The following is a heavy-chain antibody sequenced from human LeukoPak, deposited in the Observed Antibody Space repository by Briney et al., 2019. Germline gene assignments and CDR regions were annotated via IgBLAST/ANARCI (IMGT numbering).Heavy chain of an antibody. CDR3: ARRVDSSSWSRFDY. V-gene: IGHV4-59*08. J-gene: IGHJ4*02. Sequence: SETLSLTCTVSGGSISSYYWSWIRQPPGKGLEWIGYICYSGSTNYNPSLKSRVTISVDTSKNQFSLKLSSVTAADTAVYYCARRVDSSSWSRFDYWGQGTLVTVSS. CDR1: GGSISSYY. D-gene: IGHD6-13*01. CDR2: ICYSGST.